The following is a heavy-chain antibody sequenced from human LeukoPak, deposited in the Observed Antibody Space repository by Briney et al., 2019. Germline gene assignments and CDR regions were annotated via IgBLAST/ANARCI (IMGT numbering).Heavy chain of an antibody. CDR2: IYSGGST. CDR3: ARAEHTDYFDY. CDR1: GFTVSSNY. D-gene: IGHD1/OR15-1a*01. V-gene: IGHV3-66*01. J-gene: IGHJ4*02. Sequence: GGSLRLSCAASGFTVSSNYMSWVRQAPGKGLEWVSVIYSGGSTYYADSVKGRFTISRDNSKNTLYLQMNSLRAEDTAVYYCARAEHTDYFDYWGQGTLVTVSS.